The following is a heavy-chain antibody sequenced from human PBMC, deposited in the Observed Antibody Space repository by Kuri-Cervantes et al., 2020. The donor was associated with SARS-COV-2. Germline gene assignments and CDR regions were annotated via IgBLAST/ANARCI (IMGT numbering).Heavy chain of an antibody. Sequence: GGSLRHLCADSGVTFSSYWMSWVRQAPGKGLEWVANIKQDGSEKYYVDSVKGRFTISRDNAKNSLYLQMNSLRAEDTAVYYCARDRAYSSSEYNWFDPWGQGTLVTVSS. V-gene: IGHV3-7*01. CDR2: IKQDGSEK. D-gene: IGHD6-6*01. J-gene: IGHJ5*02. CDR3: ARDRAYSSSEYNWFDP. CDR1: GVTFSSYW.